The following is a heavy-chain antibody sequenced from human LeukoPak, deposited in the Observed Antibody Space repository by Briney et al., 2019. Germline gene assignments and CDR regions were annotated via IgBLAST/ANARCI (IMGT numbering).Heavy chain of an antibody. Sequence: QAGGSLRLSCAASGFTFDDYAMHWVRQVPGKGLEWVSLISGDGYSTYYVDSVKGRFTISRDNSKNSLYLQMNSLRTEDTALYYCAKDNWDGSNKGYTDVWGKGTTVTVSS. CDR1: GFTFDDYA. CDR2: ISGDGYST. D-gene: IGHD5-24*01. CDR3: AKDNWDGSNKGYTDV. V-gene: IGHV3-43*02. J-gene: IGHJ6*03.